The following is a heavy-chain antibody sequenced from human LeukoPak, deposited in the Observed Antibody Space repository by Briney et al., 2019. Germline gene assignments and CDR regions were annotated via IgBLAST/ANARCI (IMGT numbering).Heavy chain of an antibody. CDR1: GDSISNNY. Sequence: SETLSLTCTVSGDSISNNYWSWIRQPPGKGLEWIAYIYYNGGTNYSPSLKSRVTILVDTSKNQFSLNVRSVTSADTAVYYCARGSGPHGGSGYSFDHWGQGTLVTVSS. CDR3: ARGSGPHGGSGYSFDH. V-gene: IGHV4-59*01. J-gene: IGHJ4*02. CDR2: IYYNGGT. D-gene: IGHD3-22*01.